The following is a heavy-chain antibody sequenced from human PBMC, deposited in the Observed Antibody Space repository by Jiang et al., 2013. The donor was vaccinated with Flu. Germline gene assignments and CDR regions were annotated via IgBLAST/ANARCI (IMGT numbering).Heavy chain of an antibody. J-gene: IGHJ4*02. Sequence: PGLVKPAETLSLTCTVSGGSIAGTSYYWGWIRQPPGKGLEWIGSFYSSGSSSYNPSSGNTYYNPSLRSRVTISLDTSKNQFSLRLNSVTAADTAVYYCARNVDIGVADYWGQGTLVTVSS. CDR1: GGSIAGTSYY. CDR3: ARNVDIGVADY. D-gene: IGHD5-12*01. V-gene: IGHV4-39*01. CDR2: FYSSGSSSYNPSSGNT.